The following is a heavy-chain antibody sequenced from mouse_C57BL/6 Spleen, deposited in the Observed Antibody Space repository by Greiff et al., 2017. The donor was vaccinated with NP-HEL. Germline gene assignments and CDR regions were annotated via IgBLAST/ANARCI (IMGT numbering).Heavy chain of an antibody. V-gene: IGHV6-3*01. CDR3: TQADGSSWFAY. D-gene: IGHD1-1*01. Sequence: EVQLEESGGGLVQPGGSMKLSCVASGFTFSNYWMNWVRQSPEKGLEWVAQIRLKSDNYATHYAESVQGRFTISRDDTKSSVYLQMNNLRAEDTGIYYCTQADGSSWFAYWGQGTLVTVSA. CDR2: IRLKSDNYAT. J-gene: IGHJ3*01. CDR1: GFTFSNYW.